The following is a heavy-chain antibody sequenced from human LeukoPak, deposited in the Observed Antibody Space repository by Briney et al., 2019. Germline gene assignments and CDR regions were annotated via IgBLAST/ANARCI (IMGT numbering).Heavy chain of an antibody. CDR3: ARDRVNWNDVGGLFDY. D-gene: IGHD1-1*01. J-gene: IGHJ4*02. V-gene: IGHV3-23*01. Sequence: PGGSLRLSCTASRLTFSTCAMSWVRQAPGKGLEWVSAINGGGSATYYSDSVKGRFTFSRDNSKNTLYLQMNSLRAEDTAVYYCARDRVNWNDVGGLFDYWGQGTLVTVSS. CDR2: INGGGSAT. CDR1: RLTFSTCA.